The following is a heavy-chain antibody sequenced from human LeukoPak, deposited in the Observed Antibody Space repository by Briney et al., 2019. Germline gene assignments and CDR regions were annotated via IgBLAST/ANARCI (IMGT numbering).Heavy chain of an antibody. V-gene: IGHV4-38-2*02. CDR3: ARDSKYYYDSSGYYDY. CDR1: GYSISSGYY. Sequence: KASKTLSLTCTVSGYSISSGYYWGWIRQPPGKGLEWIGSIYHSGSTYYNPSLKSRVTISVDTSKNQFSLKLSSVTAADTAVYYCARDSKYYYDSSGYYDYWGQGTLVTVSS. D-gene: IGHD3-22*01. CDR2: IYHSGST. J-gene: IGHJ4*02.